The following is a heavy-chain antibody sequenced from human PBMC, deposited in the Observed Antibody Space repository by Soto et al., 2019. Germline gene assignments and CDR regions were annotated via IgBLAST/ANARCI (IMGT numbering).Heavy chain of an antibody. Sequence: QVQLQQWGAGLLKPSETLSLTCAVYGGSFSGYYWSWIRQPPGKGLEWIGEINHSGSTNYNQSLKSRVTLSVDTSHNQFSLKLSSVTAADKAVYFCARLYCSSTSCPTYYYGMDVWGQGTTVTAS. D-gene: IGHD2-2*01. V-gene: IGHV4-34*01. J-gene: IGHJ6*02. CDR3: ARLYCSSTSCPTYYYGMDV. CDR1: GGSFSGYY. CDR2: INHSGST.